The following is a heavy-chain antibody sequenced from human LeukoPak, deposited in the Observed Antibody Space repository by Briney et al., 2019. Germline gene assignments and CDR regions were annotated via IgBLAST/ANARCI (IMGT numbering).Heavy chain of an antibody. CDR3: ARNCGGDCYPNQDAFDI. Sequence: PSEALSLTCTVSGGSISSGGYYWSWIRQHPGKGLVWIGYIYYSGSTYYNPSLKSRVTISVDTSKNQFSLKLSSVTAADTAVYYCARNCGGDCYPNQDAFDIWGQGTMVTVSS. CDR1: GGSISSGGYY. CDR2: IYYSGST. D-gene: IGHD2-21*02. V-gene: IGHV4-31*03. J-gene: IGHJ3*02.